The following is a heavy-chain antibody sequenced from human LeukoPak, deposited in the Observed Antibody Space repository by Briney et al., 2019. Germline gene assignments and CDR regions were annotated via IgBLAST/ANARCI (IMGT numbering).Heavy chain of an antibody. Sequence: ASVKVSCKASGYIFASYGISWVRQAPGQGLEWLGWISAYNGDTKYAQHLQGRVTMTTDTSTSTAYMELRSLRSDDTAVYYCARLEMATMGNDAFDIWGQGTMVTVSS. J-gene: IGHJ3*02. CDR1: GYIFASYG. CDR2: ISAYNGDT. D-gene: IGHD5-24*01. CDR3: ARLEMATMGNDAFDI. V-gene: IGHV1-18*01.